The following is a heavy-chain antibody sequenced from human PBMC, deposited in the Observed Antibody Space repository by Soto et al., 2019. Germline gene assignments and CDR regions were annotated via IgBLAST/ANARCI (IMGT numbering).Heavy chain of an antibody. CDR1: QYPFTNFY. V-gene: IGHV1-2*02. CDR3: ATSSAWSPLLDY. D-gene: IGHD6-19*01. CDR2: INNGGGT. J-gene: IGHJ4*02. Sequence: GGSVKVYYKSSQYPFTNFYLHLVRQAPGQRPEWMGWINNGGGTIYAQKFQGRLTMTRDTSITTAYMELNRLSSDDTAFYYCATSSAWSPLLDYWGQGTMVTVSS.